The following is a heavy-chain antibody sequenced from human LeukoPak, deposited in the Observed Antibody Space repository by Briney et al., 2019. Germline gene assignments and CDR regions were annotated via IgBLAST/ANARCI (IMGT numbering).Heavy chain of an antibody. J-gene: IGHJ4*02. CDR1: GGSISSSSYY. CDR3: ASGEPRYSSRIVVGDN. CDR2: IHNSEST. Sequence: SETLSLTCTVSGGSISSSSYYWGWIRQPPGKGLEWIGSIHNSESTYYNPSLKSRVTISVDTSKNQLSLKVSSVTAADTAVYYCASGEPRYSSRIVVGDNWGQGTLVSVSS. D-gene: IGHD2-15*01. V-gene: IGHV4-39*07.